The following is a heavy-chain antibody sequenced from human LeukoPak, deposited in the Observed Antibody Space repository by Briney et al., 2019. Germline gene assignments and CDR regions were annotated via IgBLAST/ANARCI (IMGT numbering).Heavy chain of an antibody. CDR3: ARHYDILTGYYAPNPYFDY. D-gene: IGHD3-9*01. CDR1: GFTFSSYA. V-gene: IGHV3-23*01. CDR2: ISASGGST. Sequence: PGGSLRLSCAASGFTFSSYAMSWVRQAPGKGLEWVSAISASGGSTYYADSVKGRFSISRDNSKNTLYLQMNSLRAEDTAVYYCARHYDILTGYYAPNPYFDYWGQGTLVTVSS. J-gene: IGHJ4*02.